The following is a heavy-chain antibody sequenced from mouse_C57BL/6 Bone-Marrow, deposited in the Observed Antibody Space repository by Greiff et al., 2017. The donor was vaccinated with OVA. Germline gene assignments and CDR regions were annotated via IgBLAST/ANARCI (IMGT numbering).Heavy chain of an antibody. V-gene: IGHV3-6*01. D-gene: IGHD1-3*01. CDR2: ISYDGSN. J-gene: IGHJ2*01. CDR3: ARLTRDYFDY. Sequence: EVKVEESGPGLVKPSQSLSLTCSVTGYSITSGYYWNWIRQFPGNKLEWMGYISYDGSNNYNPSLKNRISITRDTSKNQFFLKLNSVTTEDTATYYCARLTRDYFDYWGQGTTLTVSS. CDR1: GYSITSGYY.